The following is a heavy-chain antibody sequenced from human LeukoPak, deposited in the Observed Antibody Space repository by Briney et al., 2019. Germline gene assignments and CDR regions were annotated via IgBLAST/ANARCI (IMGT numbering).Heavy chain of an antibody. CDR1: GFTFSSYS. CDR3: ARDRLYGSGSHYDAFDI. V-gene: IGHV3-48*04. J-gene: IGHJ3*02. D-gene: IGHD3-10*01. Sequence: PGGSLRLSCAASGFTFSSYSMNWVRQAPGKGLEWVSYISSSSSTIYYADSVKGRFTISRDNAKNSLYLQMNSLRAEDTAVYYCARDRLYGSGSHYDAFDIWGQGTVVTVSS. CDR2: ISSSSSTI.